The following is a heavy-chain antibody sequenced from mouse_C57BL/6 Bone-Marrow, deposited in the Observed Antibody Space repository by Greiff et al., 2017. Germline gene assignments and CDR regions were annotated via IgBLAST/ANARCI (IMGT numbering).Heavy chain of an antibody. V-gene: IGHV1-82*01. D-gene: IGHD1-1*01. CDR3: ATYYYGSSYGY. Sequence: VMLVESGPELVKPGASVKISCKASGYAFSSSWMNWVKLRPGKGLEWIGRIYPGDGDTNYNGKFKGKATLTADKSSSTAYMQLSSLTSEDSAVYCCATYYYGSSYGYWGQGTTLTVSS. J-gene: IGHJ2*01. CDR1: GYAFSSSW. CDR2: IYPGDGDT.